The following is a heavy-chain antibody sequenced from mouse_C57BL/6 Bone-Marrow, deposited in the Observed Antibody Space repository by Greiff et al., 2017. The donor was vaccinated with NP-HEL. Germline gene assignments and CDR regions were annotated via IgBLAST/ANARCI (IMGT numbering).Heavy chain of an antibody. Sequence: EVMLVESGGDLVKPGGSLKLSCAASGFTFSSYGMSWVRQTPDKRLEWVATISSGGSYTYYPDSVKGRFTISRDNAKNTLYMEMSSLKSEDTAMYYCARQYTSMDYWGQGTSVTVSS. CDR2: ISSGGSYT. CDR1: GFTFSSYG. J-gene: IGHJ4*01. CDR3: ARQYTSMDY. V-gene: IGHV5-6*01.